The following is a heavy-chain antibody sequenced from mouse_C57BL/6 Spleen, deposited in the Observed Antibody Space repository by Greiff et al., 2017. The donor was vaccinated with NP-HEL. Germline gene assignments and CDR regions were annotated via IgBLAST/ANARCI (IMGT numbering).Heavy chain of an antibody. Sequence: VQLQQPGAELVKPGASVKLSCKASGYTFTSYWMHWVKQRPGQGLEWIGMIHPNSGSTNYNEKFKSKATLTVDKSSSTAYMQLSSLTSEDSAVYYCARSDYYDYDVDYWGQGTTLTVSS. D-gene: IGHD2-4*01. CDR3: ARSDYYDYDVDY. CDR2: IHPNSGST. J-gene: IGHJ2*01. V-gene: IGHV1-64*01. CDR1: GYTFTSYW.